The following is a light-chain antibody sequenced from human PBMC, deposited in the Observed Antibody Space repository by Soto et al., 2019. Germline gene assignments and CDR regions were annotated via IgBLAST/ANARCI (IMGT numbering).Light chain of an antibody. CDR2: GAT. J-gene: IGKJ5*01. Sequence: IVMTQSPDTLSVSPGESATLSCRASQSVSSNLAWYQQKPGQAPRLLIYGATTRAPDIPARFSGSGSGTEFTLTISSLQSEDFAVYYCQQYNNWPPPITFGQGTRLEI. CDR1: QSVSSN. CDR3: QQYNNWPPPIT. V-gene: IGKV3-15*01.